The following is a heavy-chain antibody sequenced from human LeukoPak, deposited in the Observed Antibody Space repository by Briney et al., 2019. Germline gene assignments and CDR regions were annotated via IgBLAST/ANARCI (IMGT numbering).Heavy chain of an antibody. Sequence: AGSLRLSCAASGFTFSSYWMSWVRQAPGKGLEWVANINQDGSEKYYVDSVKGRFTVSGDNAKNSLYLQMNSLGAEDTAVFYCARDLDAMDVWGQGTTVTVSS. CDR3: ARDLDAMDV. CDR1: GFTFSSYW. V-gene: IGHV3-7*05. CDR2: INQDGSEK. J-gene: IGHJ6*02. D-gene: IGHD3-16*01.